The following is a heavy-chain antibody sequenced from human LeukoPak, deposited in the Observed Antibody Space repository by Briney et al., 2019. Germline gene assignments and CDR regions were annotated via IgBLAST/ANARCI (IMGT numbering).Heavy chain of an antibody. CDR1: GFAFSSCW. CDR2: INGDGSST. D-gene: IGHD6-25*01. J-gene: IGHJ4*02. CDR3: VRGTTYSSAKADF. Sequence: GGSLRLSCAASGFAFSSCWMHWVRQAPGKGLVWVSRINGDGSSTGYADSVKGRLTISRDNANNMMYLQMDSLRAEDSATYYCVRGTTYSSAKADFWGQGTLVTVSS. V-gene: IGHV3-74*01.